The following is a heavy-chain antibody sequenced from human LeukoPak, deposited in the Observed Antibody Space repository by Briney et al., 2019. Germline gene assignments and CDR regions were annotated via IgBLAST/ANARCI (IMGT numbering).Heavy chain of an antibody. Sequence: ASVKVSCKASGYTFTSYCMHWVRQAPGQGLEWMGIINPSGGSTSYAQKFQGRVTVTRDTSTSTVYMELSSLRSEDTAVYYCARGTPHYYDGSGHDYWGQGTLVTVSS. J-gene: IGHJ4*02. CDR3: ARGTPHYYDGSGHDY. D-gene: IGHD3-22*01. CDR1: GYTFTSYC. V-gene: IGHV1-46*01. CDR2: INPSGGST.